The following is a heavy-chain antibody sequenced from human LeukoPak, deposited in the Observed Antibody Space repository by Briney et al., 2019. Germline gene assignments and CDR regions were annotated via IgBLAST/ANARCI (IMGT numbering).Heavy chain of an antibody. J-gene: IGHJ6*03. CDR1: GGSISSYY. Sequence: SETLSLTCSVSGGSISSYYWSWIRQPPGTGLEWIGYIYYSGSTNYNPSLKSRVTISVDTSKNQFSLKLSSVTAADTAVYYCARGTIFGARPFYYYYMDVWGKGTTVTVSS. D-gene: IGHD3-3*01. CDR3: ARGTIFGARPFYYYYMDV. V-gene: IGHV4-59*01. CDR2: IYYSGST.